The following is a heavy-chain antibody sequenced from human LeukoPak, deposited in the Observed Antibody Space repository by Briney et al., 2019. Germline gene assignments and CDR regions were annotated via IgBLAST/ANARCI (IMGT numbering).Heavy chain of an antibody. CDR3: AREGYSGSYYSDY. D-gene: IGHD1-26*01. J-gene: IGHJ4*02. CDR1: GFTFSSYA. Sequence: GGSLRLSCAASGFTFSSYAMSWVRQAPGKGLEWVSAISGSGGSTYYADSVKGRFTISRDNSKNTLYLQMNSLRAEDAAVYFCAREGYSGSYYSDYWGQGTLVTVSS. CDR2: ISGSGGST. V-gene: IGHV3-23*01.